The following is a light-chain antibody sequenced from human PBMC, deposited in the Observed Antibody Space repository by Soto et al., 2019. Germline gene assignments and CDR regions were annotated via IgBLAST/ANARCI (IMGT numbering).Light chain of an antibody. V-gene: IGKV1-39*01. Sequence: EIHMTQSPSSLSASVGDRVTIACRASQRVDNFINWYQKKPGKAPVLLIYAASNLQGGVPSRFSGGGSGTDFTLTISSLQPEDFATYYCQQTYSPLFTFGQGTRL. J-gene: IGKJ5*01. CDR2: AAS. CDR1: QRVDNF. CDR3: QQTYSPLFT.